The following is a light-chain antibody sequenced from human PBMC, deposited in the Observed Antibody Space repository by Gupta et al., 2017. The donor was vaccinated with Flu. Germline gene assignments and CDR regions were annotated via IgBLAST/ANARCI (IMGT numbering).Light chain of an antibody. CDR3: ATWDDSLNGPV. CDR1: NSNIGRNT. CDR2: NDN. V-gene: IGLV1-44*01. Sequence: QSLLTQPPSSSGTPGQRVTISCSGSNSNIGRNTLSWYQQLPGAAPKLIIQNDNQRPSGVPVRFSGSKAGTSASLTISGLQSEDEGDFYCATWDDSLNGPVFGGGTRVTVL. J-gene: IGLJ3*02.